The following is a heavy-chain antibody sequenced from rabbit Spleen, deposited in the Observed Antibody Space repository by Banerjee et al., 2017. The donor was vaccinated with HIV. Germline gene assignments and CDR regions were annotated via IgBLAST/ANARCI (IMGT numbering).Heavy chain of an antibody. V-gene: IGHV1S45*01. CDR1: GFSFSSNW. D-gene: IGHD1-1*01. CDR3: ARRNTVSGVGSLDL. J-gene: IGHJ3*01. Sequence: LEESGGGLVKPGGTLTLTCTVSGFSFSSNWICWVRQAPGKGLEWIACIDTNDGDTDYANWPKGRFTISKTSSTTVTLQMTSLTAADTATYFCARRNTVSGVGSLDLWGPGTLVTVS. CDR2: IDTNDGDT.